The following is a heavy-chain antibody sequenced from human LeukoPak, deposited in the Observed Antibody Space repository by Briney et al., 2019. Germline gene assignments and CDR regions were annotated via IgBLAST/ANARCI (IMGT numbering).Heavy chain of an antibody. V-gene: IGHV3-53*01. Sequence: GGSLRLSCAASGFTVSSNYMSWVRQAPGKGLEWVSVIYSGGNTYYADSVKGRFTISRDNSKNTLYLQMNSLRAEDAAVYYCARDGIPATAMGLYNWFDPWGQGTLVTVSS. CDR3: ARDGIPATAMGLYNWFDP. CDR2: IYSGGNT. CDR1: GFTVSSNY. D-gene: IGHD6-13*01. J-gene: IGHJ5*02.